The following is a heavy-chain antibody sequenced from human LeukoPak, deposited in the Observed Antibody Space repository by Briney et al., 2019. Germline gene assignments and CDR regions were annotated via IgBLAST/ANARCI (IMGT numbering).Heavy chain of an antibody. CDR2: IYYSGST. CDR3: ASFPIAVAGTY. V-gene: IGHV4-39*07. Sequence: PSETLSLTCTVSGGSISSSSYYWGWIRQPPGKGLEWIGSIYYSGSTYYNPSLKSRVTLSVDTSKNQFSLKLSSVTAADTAVYYCASFPIAVAGTYWGQGTLVTVSS. CDR1: GGSISSSSYY. J-gene: IGHJ4*02. D-gene: IGHD6-19*01.